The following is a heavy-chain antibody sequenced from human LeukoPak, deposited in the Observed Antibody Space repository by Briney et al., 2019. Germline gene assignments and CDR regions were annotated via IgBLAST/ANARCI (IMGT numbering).Heavy chain of an antibody. CDR2: FDPEDGET. D-gene: IGHD3-22*01. J-gene: IGHJ1*01. V-gene: IGHV1-24*01. CDR1: GYTLTELS. Sequence: GASVKVSCKVSGYTLTELSMHWVRQAPGKGLEWMGGFDPEDGETIYAQKFQGRVTMTEDTSTDTAYMELSSLRSEDTALYYCATAYYDSSGYYRTAEYFQYWGQGTLVTVSS. CDR3: ATAYYDSSGYYRTAEYFQY.